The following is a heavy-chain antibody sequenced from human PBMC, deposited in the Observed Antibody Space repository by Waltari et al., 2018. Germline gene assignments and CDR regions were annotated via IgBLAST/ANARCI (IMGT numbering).Heavy chain of an antibody. CDR3: AREPSGSYFDY. D-gene: IGHD1-26*01. Sequence: QLQLQESGPGLVKPSETLSLTCAVSGYSLSSGYYWGWIRQPPGKGVEWIGSIYTSGSTNYNPSLKRRVTISVDTSKNQFSLKLSSVTAADTAVYYCAREPSGSYFDYWGQGTLVTVSS. J-gene: IGHJ4*02. CDR2: IYTSGST. CDR1: GYSLSSGYY. V-gene: IGHV4-38-2*02.